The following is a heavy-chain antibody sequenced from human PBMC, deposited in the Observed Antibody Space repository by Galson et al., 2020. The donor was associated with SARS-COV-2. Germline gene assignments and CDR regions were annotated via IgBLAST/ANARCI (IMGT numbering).Heavy chain of an antibody. CDR2: INKDGSEK. Sequence: GSLRLSCAVSAFTFTKSWMTWVRQAPGKGLEWVANINKDGSEKYYVDFVKGRFTISRDNAHNSLYLQMNSLRAEDTAVYYCARGGYDSSWYWRVWGRGTLVTVSS. J-gene: IGHJ4*02. CDR1: AFTFTKSW. CDR3: ARGGYDSSWYWRV. D-gene: IGHD3-22*01. V-gene: IGHV3-7*01.